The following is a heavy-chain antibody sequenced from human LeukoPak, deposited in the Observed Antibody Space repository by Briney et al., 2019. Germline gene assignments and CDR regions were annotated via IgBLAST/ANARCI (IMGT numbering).Heavy chain of an antibody. Sequence: PGGSLRLSCAASEFTFNSYAMSWVRQAPGKGLEWVSGITARADSTYYADSVKGRVTISRDNSKNTLFLQLNSLRAEDAAVYYCAKTYMWSIDAFHIWGQGTMVTVSS. V-gene: IGHV3-23*01. CDR3: AKTYMWSIDAFHI. J-gene: IGHJ3*02. CDR1: EFTFNSYA. D-gene: IGHD2-8*02. CDR2: ITARADST.